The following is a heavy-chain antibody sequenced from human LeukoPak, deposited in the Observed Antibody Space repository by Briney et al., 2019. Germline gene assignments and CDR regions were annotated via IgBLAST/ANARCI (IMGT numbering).Heavy chain of an antibody. Sequence: SETLSLTCTVSGGSISSGYWNWIRQPPGKGLEWIGYIYYSGSTKYNPSLKSRVTVSGDTSKNQFSLKLSSVTAADTAVYYCARGSDTAMVLSWFDPWGQETWSPSPQ. CDR2: IYYSGST. D-gene: IGHD5-18*01. CDR1: GGSISSGY. J-gene: IGHJ5*02. V-gene: IGHV4-59*01. CDR3: ARGSDTAMVLSWFDP.